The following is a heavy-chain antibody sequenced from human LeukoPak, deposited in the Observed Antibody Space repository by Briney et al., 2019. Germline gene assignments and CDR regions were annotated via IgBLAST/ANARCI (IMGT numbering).Heavy chain of an antibody. Sequence: PGGSLRLSCAASGFTFSSYSMNWVRQAPGKGLEWVSYISSSSSTIYYADSVKGRFTISRDNAKNSLYLQMNSLRAEDTAVYYCAREGERWLHEELDYWGQGTLVTVSS. J-gene: IGHJ4*02. V-gene: IGHV3-48*01. CDR1: GFTFSSYS. CDR2: ISSSSSTI. D-gene: IGHD5-24*01. CDR3: AREGERWLHEELDY.